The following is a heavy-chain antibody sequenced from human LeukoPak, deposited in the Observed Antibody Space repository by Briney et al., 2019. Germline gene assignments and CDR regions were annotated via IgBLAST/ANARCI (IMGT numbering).Heavy chain of an antibody. CDR2: ISSSSSYI. D-gene: IGHD3-3*01. V-gene: IGHV3-21*01. Sequence: PGGSLRLSCAASGFTFSSYSMNWVRQAPGKGLEWVSSISSSSSYIYYADSVKGRFTISRDNAKNSLYLQMNSLRAEDTAVYYCARAYDGDFWSPHQPFDPWGQGTLVTVSS. CDR1: GFTFSSYS. CDR3: ARAYDGDFWSPHQPFDP. J-gene: IGHJ5*02.